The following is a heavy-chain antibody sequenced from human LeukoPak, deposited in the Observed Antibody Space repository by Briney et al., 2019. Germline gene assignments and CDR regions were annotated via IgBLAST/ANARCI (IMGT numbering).Heavy chain of an antibody. J-gene: IGHJ4*02. CDR2: INHSGST. Sequence: SETLSLTCAVYGGSFSGYYWSWIRQPPGKGLEWIGEINHSGSTNYNPSLKSRVTISVDTSKNQFSLKLSSVTAADTAVYYCARERSTYYYDSSGYHSKGRSDYWGQGTLVTVSS. V-gene: IGHV4-34*01. CDR3: ARERSTYYYDSSGYHSKGRSDY. CDR1: GGSFSGYY. D-gene: IGHD3-22*01.